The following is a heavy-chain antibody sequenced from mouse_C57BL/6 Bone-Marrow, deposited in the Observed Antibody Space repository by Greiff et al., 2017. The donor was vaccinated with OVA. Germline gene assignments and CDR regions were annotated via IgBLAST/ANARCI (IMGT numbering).Heavy chain of an antibody. D-gene: IGHD2-3*01. V-gene: IGHV1-69*01. CDR2: IDPSDSYT. Sequence: QVQLQQPGAELVMPGASVKLSCKASGYTFTSYWMHWVKQRPGPGLEWIGEIDPSDSYTNYNQKFKGKSTLTVDKSSSTAYMQLSSLTSEDSAVYYCARDYDGYYPPFAYWGQGTLVTVSA. J-gene: IGHJ3*01. CDR3: ARDYDGYYPPFAY. CDR1: GYTFTSYW.